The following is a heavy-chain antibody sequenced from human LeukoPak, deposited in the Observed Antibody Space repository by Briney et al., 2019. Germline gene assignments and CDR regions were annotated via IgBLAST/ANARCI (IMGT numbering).Heavy chain of an antibody. CDR1: GYSISSGFY. V-gene: IGHV4-38-2*01. CDR2: LYYTGSA. Sequence: SETLSLTRGVSGYSISSGFYWGWIRQPPGKGLQWIGSLYYTGSAEYNPSLKSRLTMSMDKSKNQFSLKLNSVTAADTAVYYCARLWSGYNFDYWGLGALVTVSS. D-gene: IGHD5-24*01. CDR3: ARLWSGYNFDY. J-gene: IGHJ4*02.